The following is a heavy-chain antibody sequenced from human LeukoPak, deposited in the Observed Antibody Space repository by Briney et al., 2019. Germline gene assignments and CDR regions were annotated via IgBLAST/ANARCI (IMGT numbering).Heavy chain of an antibody. V-gene: IGHV3-23*01. CDR3: ASEGARDILTGYKLS. Sequence: GGSLRLSCAASGFTFSSYAMSWVRQAPGKGLEWVSAISGSGGSTYYADSVMGRFTISGDNSKNTLYLQMNSLRAEDTAVYYCASEGARDILTGYKLSWGQGTLVTVSS. J-gene: IGHJ4*02. D-gene: IGHD3-9*01. CDR2: ISGSGGST. CDR1: GFTFSSYA.